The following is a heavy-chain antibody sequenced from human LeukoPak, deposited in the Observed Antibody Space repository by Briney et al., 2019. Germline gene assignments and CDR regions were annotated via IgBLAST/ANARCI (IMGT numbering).Heavy chain of an antibody. Sequence: GGSLRLSCVASGFTFSNHIVSWVRQAPGKGQEWVANMRVDGSDKFYVDSVKGRFTISRDNARDSLYLQMNNLRVEDTAVYYCAREGNAFDFWGQGTPVTVST. D-gene: IGHD3-10*01. CDR3: AREGNAFDF. CDR2: MRVDGSDK. V-gene: IGHV3-7*01. J-gene: IGHJ3*01. CDR1: GFTFSNHI.